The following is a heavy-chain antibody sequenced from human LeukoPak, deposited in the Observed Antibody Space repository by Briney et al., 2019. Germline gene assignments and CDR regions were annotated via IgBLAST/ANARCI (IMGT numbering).Heavy chain of an antibody. CDR2: ISYDGNNK. CDR1: GFSFNMFP. CDR3: ARGGNWGYFDY. Sequence: GESLRLSCAASGFSFNMFPMHWVRQAPGKGLECVAVISYDGNNKYYADSVNGPFTISSANSKTTLFLQMNSLRAEDTAIYHCARGGNWGYFDYWGQGTLVTVSS. D-gene: IGHD7-27*01. J-gene: IGHJ4*02. V-gene: IGHV3-30*04.